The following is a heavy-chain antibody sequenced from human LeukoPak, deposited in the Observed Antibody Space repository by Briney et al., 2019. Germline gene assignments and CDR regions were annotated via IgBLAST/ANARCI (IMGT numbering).Heavy chain of an antibody. CDR1: GFTFRSYA. J-gene: IGHJ1*01. CDR3: AREARSSWSEYFQH. CDR2: ISYDGSNK. V-gene: IGHV3-30-3*01. D-gene: IGHD6-13*01. Sequence: GGSLRLSCAASGFTFRSYAMNWVRQAPGKGLEWVAVISYDGSNKYYADSVEGRFTISRDNSKNTLYLQMNSLRAEDTAVYYCAREARSSWSEYFQHWGQGTLVTVSS.